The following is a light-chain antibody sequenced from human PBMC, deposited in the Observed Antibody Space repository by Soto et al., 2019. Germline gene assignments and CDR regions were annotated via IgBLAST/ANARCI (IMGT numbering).Light chain of an antibody. CDR1: QSVSSSY. Sequence: EIVLTQSPGTLSLSPGERATLSCRASQSVSSSYLGWYQQKPGQAPRLLIYAASTRATGIPDRFSGSGSGTDFTLTISRLEPEDFAVYYCQQYVNSPYTFGQGTKVDIK. CDR2: AAS. V-gene: IGKV3-20*01. CDR3: QQYVNSPYT. J-gene: IGKJ2*01.